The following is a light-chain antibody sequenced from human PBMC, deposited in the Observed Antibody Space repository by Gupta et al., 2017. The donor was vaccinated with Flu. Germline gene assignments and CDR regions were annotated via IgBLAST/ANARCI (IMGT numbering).Light chain of an antibody. Sequence: QTVVTQEPSLSVSPGGTVTLTCGLSSGSVSNSNHPSWYQQAPGQTPRTLIYDSDTRSAGVPGRFSGSRCGNKAALTITGAQAGDEAEYYCLFDLGSGVALFGGGTKLTVL. CDR2: DSD. V-gene: IGLV8-61*01. J-gene: IGLJ2*01. CDR1: SGSVSNSNH. CDR3: LFDLGSGVAL.